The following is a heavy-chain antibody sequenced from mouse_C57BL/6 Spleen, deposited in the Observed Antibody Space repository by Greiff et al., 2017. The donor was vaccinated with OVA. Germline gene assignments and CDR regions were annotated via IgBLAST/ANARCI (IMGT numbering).Heavy chain of an antibody. J-gene: IGHJ2*01. V-gene: IGHV5-17*01. CDR2: ISSGSSTI. Sequence: EVQLVESGGGLVKPGGSLKLSCAASGFTFSDYGMHWVRQAPEKGLEWVAYISSGSSTIYYAATVKGRFTISRDNAKNTLFLQMTILMSDDTAMYYCARKGITTAHYFDYWGQGTTLTVSS. CDR3: ARKGITTAHYFDY. CDR1: GFTFSDYG. D-gene: IGHD2-4*01.